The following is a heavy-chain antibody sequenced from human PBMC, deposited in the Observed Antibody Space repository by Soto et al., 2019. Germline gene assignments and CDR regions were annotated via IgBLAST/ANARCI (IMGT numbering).Heavy chain of an antibody. CDR2: ISSSSSYI. J-gene: IGHJ6*03. CDR3: ARCGVTTFYYMDV. CDR1: GFTFSSYS. V-gene: IGHV3-21*01. Sequence: GGSLRLSCAASGFTFSSYSMNWVRQAPGKGLEWVSSISSSSSYIYYADSVKGRFAISRDNAKNSLYLQMNSLRAEDTAVYYCARCGVTTFYYMDVWGKGTTVTVSS. D-gene: IGHD4-17*01.